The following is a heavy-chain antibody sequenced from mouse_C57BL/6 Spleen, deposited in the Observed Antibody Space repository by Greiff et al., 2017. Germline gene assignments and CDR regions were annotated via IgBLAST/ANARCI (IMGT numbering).Heavy chain of an antibody. V-gene: IGHV1-74*01. Sequence: QVQLKQPGAELVKPGASVKVSCKASGYTFTSYWMHWVKQRPGQGLEWIGRIHPSDSDTNYNQKFKGKATLTVDKSSSTAYMQLSSLTSEDSAVYYCAIEYGYDKKFAYWGQGTLVTVSA. CDR2: IHPSDSDT. J-gene: IGHJ3*01. D-gene: IGHD2-2*01. CDR3: AIEYGYDKKFAY. CDR1: GYTFTSYW.